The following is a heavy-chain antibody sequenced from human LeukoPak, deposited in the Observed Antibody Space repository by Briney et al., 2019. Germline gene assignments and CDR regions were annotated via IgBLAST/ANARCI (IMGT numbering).Heavy chain of an antibody. J-gene: IGHJ6*03. D-gene: IGHD3-16*01. V-gene: IGHV4-4*07. Sequence: PSETLSLTCTVSGGSISSYYWSWIRQPAGKGLEWIGRIYTSGSTNYNPSLKSRVTMSVDTSKNQFSLKLSSVTAADTAVYYCARGLPDYYYYYMDVWGKGTTVTISS. CDR3: ARGLPDYYYYYMDV. CDR2: IYTSGST. CDR1: GGSISSYY.